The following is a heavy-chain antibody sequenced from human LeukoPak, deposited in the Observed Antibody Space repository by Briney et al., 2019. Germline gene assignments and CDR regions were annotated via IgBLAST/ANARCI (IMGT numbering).Heavy chain of an antibody. CDR1: GYTFTGYY. CDR2: INPNSGGT. Sequence: ASVKVSCKASGYTFTGYYMHWVRQAPGQGLEWMGWINPNSGGTNYAQKFQGRVTMTRDTSISTAYMELSRLRSDDTAVYYYARRIAARSWRWFDPWGQGTLVTVSS. D-gene: IGHD6-6*01. J-gene: IGHJ5*02. V-gene: IGHV1-2*02. CDR3: ARRIAARSWRWFDP.